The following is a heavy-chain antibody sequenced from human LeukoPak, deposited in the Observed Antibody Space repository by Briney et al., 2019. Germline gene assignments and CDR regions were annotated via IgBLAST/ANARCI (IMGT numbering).Heavy chain of an antibody. V-gene: IGHV3-21*01. Sequence: GGSLRLSCAASGFTFSSYSMNWVRQAPGKGLEWVSSISSSSSHIYYADSVKGRFTISRDNAKNSLYLQMDSLRAEDTAVYYCATDIVVVPAAIRGDYWGQGTLVTVSS. CDR1: GFTFSSYS. CDR3: ATDIVVVPAAIRGDY. CDR2: ISSSSSHI. J-gene: IGHJ4*02. D-gene: IGHD2-2*02.